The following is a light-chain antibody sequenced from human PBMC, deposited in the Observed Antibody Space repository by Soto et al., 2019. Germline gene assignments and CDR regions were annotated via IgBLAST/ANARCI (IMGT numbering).Light chain of an antibody. CDR3: CSYAGSYTFV. CDR1: STDVGAYNY. J-gene: IGLJ1*01. CDR2: DVS. V-gene: IGLV2-11*01. Sequence: QSVLTQPRSVSGSPEQSVTISCTGTSTDVGAYNYVSWYQQHPGKAPKFMIFDVSKRPSGVPDRFSGSKSGDTASLTISGLQAEDEADYYCCSYAGSYTFVFGTGTKLTVL.